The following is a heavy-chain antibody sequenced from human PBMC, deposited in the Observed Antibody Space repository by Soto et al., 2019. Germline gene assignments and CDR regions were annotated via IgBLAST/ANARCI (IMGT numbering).Heavy chain of an antibody. CDR2: INPSGGST. Sequence: ASVKVSCKASGYTFTSYYMHWVRQAPGLGLEWMGIINPSGGSTSYAQKFQGRVTMTRDTSTSTVYMELSSLRSEDTAVYYCARDKGFLVAVAAPYYYYGMDVWGQGTTVTVSS. V-gene: IGHV1-46*01. D-gene: IGHD2-15*01. J-gene: IGHJ6*02. CDR3: ARDKGFLVAVAAPYYYYGMDV. CDR1: GYTFTSYY.